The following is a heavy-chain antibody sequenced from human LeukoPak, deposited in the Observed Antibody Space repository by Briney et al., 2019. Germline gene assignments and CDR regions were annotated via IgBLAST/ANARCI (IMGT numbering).Heavy chain of an antibody. J-gene: IGHJ4*02. CDR2: ISSSSSYI. V-gene: IGHV3-21*01. D-gene: IGHD6-13*01. CDR1: GFTFSSYS. Sequence: AGGSLRLSCAASGFTFSSYSMNWVRQAPGKGLEWVSSISSSSSYIYYADSVKGRFTISRDNAKNSLHLQMNSLRAEDTAVYYCARASSSWDHFDYWGQGTLVTVSS. CDR3: ARASSSWDHFDY.